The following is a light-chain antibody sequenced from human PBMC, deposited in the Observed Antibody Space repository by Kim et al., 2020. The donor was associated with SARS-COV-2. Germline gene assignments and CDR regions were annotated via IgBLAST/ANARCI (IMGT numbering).Light chain of an antibody. J-gene: IGKJ2*03. V-gene: IGKV3-15*01. CDR2: GAS. CDR1: QSVSSN. Sequence: VCPGERATLSCRASQSVSSNLAWYQQKPGQAPRLLIYGASTRATGIPARFSGIGSGTEFTLTISSLQSEDFAVYYCQQYNNWPPYSFGQGTKLEIK. CDR3: QQYNNWPPYS.